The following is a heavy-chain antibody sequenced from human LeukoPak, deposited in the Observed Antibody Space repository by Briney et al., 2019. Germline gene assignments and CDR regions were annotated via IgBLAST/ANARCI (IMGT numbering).Heavy chain of an antibody. D-gene: IGHD4-17*01. Sequence: PGGSLRLSCAASGLTVSSSYMSWVRQAPGKGLEWVSVIYRGGPTYYADSVKGRFTISRDNSKNTLYLQMNSLRAEDTAVYYCARDSYVDSEAVRWFDPWGQGTLVTVSS. CDR2: IYRGGPT. CDR3: ARDSYVDSEAVRWFDP. J-gene: IGHJ5*02. CDR1: GLTVSSSY. V-gene: IGHV3-66*01.